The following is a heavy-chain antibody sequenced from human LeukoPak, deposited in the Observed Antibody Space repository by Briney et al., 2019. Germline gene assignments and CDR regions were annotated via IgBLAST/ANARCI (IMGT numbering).Heavy chain of an antibody. CDR3: TRYNNDHFDY. D-gene: IGHD1-14*01. Sequence: GRSLRLSRAGSGFAFGGYGMHWFRQTPGKGLEWVAVIAYDGSRAFYADSVKGRFTISRDNSKNTMSVQMDDLRAEDTAVYYCTRYNNDHFDYWGQGTLVTVSS. J-gene: IGHJ4*02. V-gene: IGHV3-33*01. CDR1: GFAFGGYG. CDR2: IAYDGSRA.